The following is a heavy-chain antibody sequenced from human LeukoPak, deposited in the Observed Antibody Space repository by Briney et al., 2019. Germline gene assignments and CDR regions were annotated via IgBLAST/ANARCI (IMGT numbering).Heavy chain of an antibody. CDR2: ISGSGGST. CDR1: GFTFSSYA. J-gene: IGHJ4*02. Sequence: GGSLRLSCAAAGFTFSSYAMSWVRQAPGKGLEWVSAISGSGGSTYYADSVKGRFTISRDNSKNTLYLQMNSLRAEDTAVYYCAKDDSYGYGGIFSYWGQGTLVTVSS. D-gene: IGHD5-18*01. CDR3: AKDDSYGYGGIFSY. V-gene: IGHV3-23*01.